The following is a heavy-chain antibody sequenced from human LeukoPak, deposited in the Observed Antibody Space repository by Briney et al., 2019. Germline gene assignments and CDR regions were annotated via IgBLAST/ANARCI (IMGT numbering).Heavy chain of an antibody. CDR1: GFPFSNNA. D-gene: IGHD2-15*01. CDR2: IGNSGGGT. J-gene: IGHJ4*01. Sequence: QPGGSLRLSCAASGFPFSNNAMSWVRQAPGNGLEWVSAIGNSGGGTYYADSLQGRFTISRDNSKNTLYLQMNSLRAEDTAVYYCVKRYCSGDTCYSAFDYWGHGTLVTVSS. V-gene: IGHV3-23*01. CDR3: VKRYCSGDTCYSAFDY.